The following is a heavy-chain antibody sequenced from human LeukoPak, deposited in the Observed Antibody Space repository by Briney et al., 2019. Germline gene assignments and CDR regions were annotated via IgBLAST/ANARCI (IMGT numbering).Heavy chain of an antibody. V-gene: IGHV1-69*05. D-gene: IGHD4-11*01. Sequence: SVKVSCKASGGTFSSYAISWVRQAPGQGLEWMGGIIPIFGTANYAQKFQGRVTITTDESTSTAYMELSSLRSEDTAVYYCASPLHDYSNTYVSWGQGTLVTVSS. CDR1: GGTFSSYA. CDR2: IIPIFGTA. CDR3: ASPLHDYSNTYVS. J-gene: IGHJ5*02.